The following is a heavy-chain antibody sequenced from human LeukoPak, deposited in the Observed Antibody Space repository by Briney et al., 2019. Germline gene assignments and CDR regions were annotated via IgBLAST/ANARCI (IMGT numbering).Heavy chain of an antibody. CDR3: AKHTAMVS. CDR1: GFTFSSYG. V-gene: IGHV3-30*18. CDR2: ISYDGSNK. J-gene: IGHJ5*02. D-gene: IGHD5-18*01. Sequence: HPGRSLRLSCAASGFTFSSYGMHWVRQAPGKGLEWVAVISYDGSNKYYADSVKGRFTISRDNPKNTLYLQMNSLRAEDTAVYYCAKHTAMVSWGQGTLVTVSS.